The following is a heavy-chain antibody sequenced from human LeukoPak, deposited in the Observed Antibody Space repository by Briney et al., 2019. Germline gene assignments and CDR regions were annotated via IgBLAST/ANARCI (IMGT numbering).Heavy chain of an antibody. CDR3: ATYINWVAGDV. D-gene: IGHD1-1*01. CDR1: GFTFSESW. Sequence: GGSLRLSCAASGFTFSESWMCWVRQVPGQGLEWVAHINHEGGGIQYVDSVKGRFTISRDNAKGSVHLQMNSLRAEDTAIYHCATYINWVAGDVWGQGTTVIVSS. CDR2: INHEGGGI. V-gene: IGHV3-7*01. J-gene: IGHJ6*02.